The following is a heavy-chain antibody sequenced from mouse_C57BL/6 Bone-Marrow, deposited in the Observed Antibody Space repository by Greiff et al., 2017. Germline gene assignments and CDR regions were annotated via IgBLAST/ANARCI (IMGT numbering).Heavy chain of an antibody. J-gene: IGHJ2*01. Sequence: VQLQQSGTVLARPGASVKMSCKTSGYTFTSYWMHWVKQRPGQGLEWIGAIYPGNSDPSYNQKFTGKAQLTAVTSASTAYMELSSLTNEDSAVYYCTINWEGDYWGQGTTLTVSS. CDR2: IYPGNSDP. CDR1: GYTFTSYW. D-gene: IGHD4-1*01. V-gene: IGHV1-5*01. CDR3: TINWEGDY.